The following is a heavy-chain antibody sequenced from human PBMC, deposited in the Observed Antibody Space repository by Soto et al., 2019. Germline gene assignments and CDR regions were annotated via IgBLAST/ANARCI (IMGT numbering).Heavy chain of an antibody. CDR1: GYTFTGYY. CDR3: ARVVVAAAAGGRYGMDV. CDR2: INPNSGGT. D-gene: IGHD6-13*01. Sequence: ASVKVSCKASGYTFTGYYMHWVRQAPGQGLEWMGRINPNSGGTNYAQKFQGRVTMTRDTSISTAYMELSRLRSDDTAVYYCARVVVAAAAGGRYGMDVWGQGTTVTVSS. V-gene: IGHV1-2*06. J-gene: IGHJ6*02.